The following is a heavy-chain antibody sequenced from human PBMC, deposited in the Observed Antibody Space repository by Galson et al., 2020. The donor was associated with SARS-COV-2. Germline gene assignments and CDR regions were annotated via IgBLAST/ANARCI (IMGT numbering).Heavy chain of an antibody. CDR1: GVTMRTFY. V-gene: IGHV3-74*01. Sequence: GGSLRLSCAASGVTMRTFYMHWVRQAPGKGLEWVSRVNSDGTNIIYADSVKGRFTVSRDNAKNTLYLQMNSLRADDTAIYYCARDRMAWQLLVELDIWCQGTMVAVSS. CDR2: VNSDGTNI. CDR3: ARDRMAWQLLVELDI. D-gene: IGHD2-8*02. J-gene: IGHJ3*02.